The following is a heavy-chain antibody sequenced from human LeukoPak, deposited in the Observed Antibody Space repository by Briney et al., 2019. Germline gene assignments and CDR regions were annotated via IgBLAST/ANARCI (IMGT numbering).Heavy chain of an antibody. CDR2: ISAYNGNT. Sequence: ASVKVSCKASGYTFTSYGISWVRQAPGQGLEWMRWISAYNGNTNYAQKLQGRVTMTTDTSTSTAYMELRSLRSDDTAVYYCARIPDYYDSSGRPMDVWGQGTTVTVSS. D-gene: IGHD3-22*01. V-gene: IGHV1-18*01. J-gene: IGHJ6*02. CDR3: ARIPDYYDSSGRPMDV. CDR1: GYTFTSYG.